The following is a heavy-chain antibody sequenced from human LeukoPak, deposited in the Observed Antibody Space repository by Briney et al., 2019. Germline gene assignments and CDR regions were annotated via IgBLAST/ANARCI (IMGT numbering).Heavy chain of an antibody. J-gene: IGHJ4*02. CDR3: AKGYVDGYRGGIDY. CDR1: GFTFSSYG. V-gene: IGHV3-33*06. Sequence: PGGSLRLSCAASGFTFSSYGMHWVRQAPGKGLEWVAVIWYDGSNKYYADSVKGRFTISRDNSKNTLYLQMNSLRAEDTAVYYCAKGYVDGYRGGIDYWGQGTLVTVSS. CDR2: IWYDGSNK. D-gene: IGHD5-24*01.